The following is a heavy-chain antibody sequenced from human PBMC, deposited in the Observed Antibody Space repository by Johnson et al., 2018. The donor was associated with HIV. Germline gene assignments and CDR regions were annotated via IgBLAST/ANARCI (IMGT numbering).Heavy chain of an antibody. CDR2: ISYDGGNK. CDR1: GFTFSYYG. CDR3: ARGPIADDAFDI. Sequence: QVQLVESGGAVVQPGTSLRLSCAASGFTFSYYGFHWVRQAPGKGLEWVSLISYDGGNKSYADSVRGRFTISRDNSQNTLYLQMNSLRAEDTAVYFCARGPIADDAFDIWGQGTMVTVSS. D-gene: IGHD3-16*02. J-gene: IGHJ3*02. V-gene: IGHV3-30-3*01.